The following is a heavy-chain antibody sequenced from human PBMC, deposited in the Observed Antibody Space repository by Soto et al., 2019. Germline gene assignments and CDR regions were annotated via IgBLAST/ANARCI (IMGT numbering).Heavy chain of an antibody. CDR1: GLTFSGSA. CDR3: FRNGDGGGDHYGMDV. J-gene: IGHJ6*02. Sequence: EVQLVESGGGLVQPGGSLKLSCAASGLTFSGSAMHWVRQAAGKGLEWVGRIRSKANTYATLYAASVEGRFTISRDDSKNTAYLQMNRLKTEDTAVYYCFRNGDGGGDHYGMDVRGQGTTGTGSS. V-gene: IGHV3-73*02. CDR2: IRSKANTYAT. D-gene: IGHD2-15*01.